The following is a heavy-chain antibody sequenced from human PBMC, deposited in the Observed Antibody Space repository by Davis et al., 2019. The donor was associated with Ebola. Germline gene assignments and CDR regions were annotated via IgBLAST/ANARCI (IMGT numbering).Heavy chain of an antibody. CDR2: INHSGST. D-gene: IGHD3-9*01. CDR1: GGSFSGYY. Sequence: PSETLSLTCAVYGGSFSGYYWSWIRQPPGKGLEWIGEINHSGSTNYNPSLKSRVTISVDTSKNQFSLKLSSVTAADTAVYYCARGLVIYYYYYGMDVWGQGTTVTVSS. J-gene: IGHJ6*02. CDR3: ARGLVIYYYYYGMDV. V-gene: IGHV4-34*01.